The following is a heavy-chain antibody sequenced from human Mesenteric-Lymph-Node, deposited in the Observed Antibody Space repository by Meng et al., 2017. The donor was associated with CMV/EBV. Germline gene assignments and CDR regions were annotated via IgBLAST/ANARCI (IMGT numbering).Heavy chain of an antibody. CDR2: IKQDGSEK. D-gene: IGHD2-2*02. V-gene: IGHV3-7*01. CDR1: GFTFSSYW. CDR3: ANYKGYCGSTTCYSAFDV. J-gene: IGHJ3*01. Sequence: GGSLRLSCAASGFTFSSYWMSWVRQAPGKGLEWVANIKQDGSEKYYVDSVKGRFTISRDNAKNSLSLQMNSLRAEDTAVYYCANYKGYCGSTTCYSAFDVWGPGTMVTVSS.